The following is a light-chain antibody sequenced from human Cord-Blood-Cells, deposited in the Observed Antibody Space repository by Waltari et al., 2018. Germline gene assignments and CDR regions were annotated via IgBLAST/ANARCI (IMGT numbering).Light chain of an antibody. V-gene: IGKV1-5*03. J-gene: IGKJ1*01. CDR2: NAS. Sequence: DIQMTQSPSILPASVGDRVTITCRASQSISSWLAWYQQKPGKAPKPLIYNASSLESGVPSMFSCSGSGTEFTLTISSLQPDDFATYCCQQYNSYAQTFGPGTKVEIK. CDR1: QSISSW. CDR3: QQYNSYAQT.